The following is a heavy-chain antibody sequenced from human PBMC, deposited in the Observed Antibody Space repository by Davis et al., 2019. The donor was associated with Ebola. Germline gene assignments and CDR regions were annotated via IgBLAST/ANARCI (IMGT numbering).Heavy chain of an antibody. Sequence: MPAGSLTLSCAASGFTSSSYAMHWVRQAPGQGLEWMGIINPSGGRTSYAQKFQGRVTMTRDTSTSTVYMELSSLRSEDTAVYYCARGLLWFRELSPFGYWGQGTLVTVSS. CDR1: GFTSSSYA. CDR2: INPSGGRT. V-gene: IGHV1-46*01. J-gene: IGHJ4*02. D-gene: IGHD3-10*01. CDR3: ARGLLWFRELSPFGY.